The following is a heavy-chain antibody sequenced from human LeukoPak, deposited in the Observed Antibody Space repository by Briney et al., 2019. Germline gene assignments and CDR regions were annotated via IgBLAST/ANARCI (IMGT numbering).Heavy chain of an antibody. D-gene: IGHD4-17*01. V-gene: IGHV3-30-3*01. CDR2: ISHDGSNA. J-gene: IGHJ4*02. CDR3: AKGVHFYGDYGHFDY. CDR1: GFTFNTYT. Sequence: PGGSLRLSCAASGFTFNTYTMHWVRQAPGTGLEWVAIISHDGSNAYYADSVGGRFTISRDNSKNTLYLQMNSLRAEDTAVYYCAKGVHFYGDYGHFDYWGQGTLVTVSS.